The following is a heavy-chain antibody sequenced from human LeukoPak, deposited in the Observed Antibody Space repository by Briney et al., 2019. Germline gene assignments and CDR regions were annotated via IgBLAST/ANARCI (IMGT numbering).Heavy chain of an antibody. Sequence: GGSLRLSCAASGFTFSSYSMNWVRQAPGKGLEWVSSISSSSSYIYYADSVKGRFTISRDNAKNSLYLQMNSLRAEDTAVYYCASLPLRYSGVDANFDYWGQGTLVTVSS. CDR3: ASLPLRYSGVDANFDY. J-gene: IGHJ4*02. V-gene: IGHV3-21*04. CDR1: GFTFSSYS. D-gene: IGHD1-26*01. CDR2: ISSSSSYI.